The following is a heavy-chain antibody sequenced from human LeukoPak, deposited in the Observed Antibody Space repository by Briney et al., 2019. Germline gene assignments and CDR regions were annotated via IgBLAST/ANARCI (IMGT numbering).Heavy chain of an antibody. J-gene: IGHJ4*02. CDR1: GFTFSSYA. CDR3: AKHGYCSGISCFFDF. V-gene: IGHV3-23*01. D-gene: IGHD2-2*03. Sequence: EPGGSLRLSCAASGFTFSSYAMSWVRQAPGKGLEWVSAISGSGPYTFYTDSVKGRFTISRDSSKNTLYLQMNSLRAEDTALYYCAKHGYCSGISCFFDFWGQGTQVTASS. CDR2: ISGSGPYT.